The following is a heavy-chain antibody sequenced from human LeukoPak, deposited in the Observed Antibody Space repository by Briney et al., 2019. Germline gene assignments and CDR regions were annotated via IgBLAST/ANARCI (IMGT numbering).Heavy chain of an antibody. CDR2: INWNGGST. CDR1: GFTFDDYG. V-gene: IGHV3-20*04. D-gene: IGHD6-13*01. CDR3: ARDQSAGYSSNDFDY. J-gene: IGHJ4*02. Sequence: PGGSLRLSCAASGFTFDDYGMSWVRQAPGKGLEWVSGINWNGGSTGYADSVKGRFTISRDNAKNSLYLQMNSLRAEDTALYYCARDQSAGYSSNDFDYWGQGILVTVSS.